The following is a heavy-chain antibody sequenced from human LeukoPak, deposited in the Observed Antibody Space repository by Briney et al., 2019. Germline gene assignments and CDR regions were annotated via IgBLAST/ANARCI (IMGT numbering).Heavy chain of an antibody. CDR2: ISCSSSYI. V-gene: IGHV3-21*01. D-gene: IGHD6-19*01. J-gene: IGHJ4*02. Sequence: KSGGPLRLSCGASGFTFSSYSMTWVREAPGEGVEWVSSISCSSSYIFYAHSVKGQFTIPRDNDKHSLYLNMKSVRAEDTAVYYWSIEVLTVAGTGWGQGTLVTVSS. CDR1: GFTFSSYS. CDR3: SIEVLTVAGTG.